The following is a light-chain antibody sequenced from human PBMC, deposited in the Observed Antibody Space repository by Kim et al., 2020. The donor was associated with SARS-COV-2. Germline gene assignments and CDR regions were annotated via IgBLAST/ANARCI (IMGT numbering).Light chain of an antibody. CDR3: QQYSLFPLT. V-gene: IGKV1-16*01. J-gene: IGKJ4*01. Sequence: VTFHCRSRQAINSHLSWVQQKSGKAPKSLIYAASTLQSGVPSRFSGSGFGTDFTLTISGLQPEDFATYYCQQYSLFPLTFGGGTKVDIK. CDR1: QAINSH. CDR2: AAS.